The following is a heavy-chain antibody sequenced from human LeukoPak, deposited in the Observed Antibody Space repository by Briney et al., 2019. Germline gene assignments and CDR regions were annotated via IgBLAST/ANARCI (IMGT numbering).Heavy chain of an antibody. D-gene: IGHD2-2*01. Sequence: ASVKVSCKASGYTFTAYYIHWVRQAPGQGLEWMGWINPNSGGTNYAQKFQGRATLTRDTSITTAYMEVSRLRSDDTAVYYCAKARGLYCSSTSCYECDVWGKGTTVTVSS. CDR3: AKARGLYCSSTSCYECDV. J-gene: IGHJ6*04. CDR1: GYTFTAYY. CDR2: INPNSGGT. V-gene: IGHV1-2*02.